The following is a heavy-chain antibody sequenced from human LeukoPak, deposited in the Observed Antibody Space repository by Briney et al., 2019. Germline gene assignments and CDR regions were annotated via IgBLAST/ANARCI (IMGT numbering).Heavy chain of an antibody. CDR3: ARGGAVAGTGDY. Sequence: PGGSLRLSCVASGFAFRNYWMYWVRQAPGKGLVWVSRINSDGSSTNYADSVKGRFTISRDNAKNTLYLQMNSLRAEDTAVYYCARGGAVAGTGDYWGQGTLVTVSS. J-gene: IGHJ4*02. D-gene: IGHD6-19*01. CDR1: GFAFRNYW. CDR2: INSDGSST. V-gene: IGHV3-74*01.